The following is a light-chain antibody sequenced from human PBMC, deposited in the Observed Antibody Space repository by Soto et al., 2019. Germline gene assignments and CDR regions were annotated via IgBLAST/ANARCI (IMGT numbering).Light chain of an antibody. CDR1: SRDVGAYDY. V-gene: IGLV2-14*03. Sequence: QSALTQPASVSGSPGQSITISCTGTSRDVGAYDYVSWYLQYPDKAPQLLIYYVDHRPSGVSSRFSGSKSGNTASLTISGLQAEDEGDYYCCSYAGRSTWDVVFGGGTKLTVL. CDR2: YVD. CDR3: CSYAGRSTWDVV. J-gene: IGLJ2*01.